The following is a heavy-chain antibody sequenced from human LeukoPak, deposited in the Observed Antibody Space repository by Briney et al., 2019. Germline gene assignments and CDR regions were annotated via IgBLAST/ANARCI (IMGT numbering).Heavy chain of an antibody. J-gene: IGHJ4*02. CDR3: ANLVVGATSADFDY. Sequence: ASVKVSCKASGYTFTGYYMHWVRQAPGQGLEWMGWINPNSGGTNYAQKFQGGVTMTRDTSISTAYMELSRLGSDDTAVYYCANLVVGATSADFDYWGQGTLVTVSS. D-gene: IGHD1-26*01. CDR1: GYTFTGYY. V-gene: IGHV1-2*02. CDR2: INPNSGGT.